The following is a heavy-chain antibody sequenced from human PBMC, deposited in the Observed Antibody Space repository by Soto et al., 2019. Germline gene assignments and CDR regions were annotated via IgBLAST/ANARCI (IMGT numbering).Heavy chain of an antibody. D-gene: IGHD4-4*01. J-gene: IGHJ6*02. CDR1: GGSISSYF. Sequence: QAQLQESGPGLVKASETLSLTCTVSGGSISSYFWSWIRQPPGKGLEWIGYIHYSGSTDHNPSLKSRVTISVDTSKNQFSLRLSSVTAADTAVYFCARAGRAYSNSLPRYYHYGMDVWGQGTTVIVSS. CDR2: IHYSGST. CDR3: ARAGRAYSNSLPRYYHYGMDV. V-gene: IGHV4-59*01.